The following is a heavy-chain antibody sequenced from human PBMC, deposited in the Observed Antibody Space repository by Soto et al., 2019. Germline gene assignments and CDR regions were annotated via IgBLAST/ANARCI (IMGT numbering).Heavy chain of an antibody. CDR2: ISWNSGSI. CDR3: AKDRLDYGDYVGGCFDY. CDR1: GFTFDDYA. Sequence: ESGGGLVQPGRSLRLSCAASGFTFDDYAMHWVRQAPGKGLEWVSGISWNSGSIGYADSVKGRFTISRDNDKNSLYLQMNSLGAEDTALYCCAKDRLDYGDYVGGCFDYWGQGTLVTVSS. D-gene: IGHD4-17*01. J-gene: IGHJ4*02. V-gene: IGHV3-9*01.